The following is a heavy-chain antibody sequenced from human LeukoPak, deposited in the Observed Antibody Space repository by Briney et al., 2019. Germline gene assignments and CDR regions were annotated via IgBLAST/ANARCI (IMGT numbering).Heavy chain of an antibody. CDR1: GYTFTAYA. Sequence: GASVTVSRKASGYTFTAYAMIWVRQAPGQGLEWVGWMNTNTRNPTYAQGLTGRVVFYLDTSVSTAYLQISSLKAEDTAVYYCAREVRAFVYWGQGTLVTVSS. J-gene: IGHJ4*02. CDR3: AREVRAFVY. CDR2: MNTNTRNP. V-gene: IGHV7-4-1*02. D-gene: IGHD4-11*01.